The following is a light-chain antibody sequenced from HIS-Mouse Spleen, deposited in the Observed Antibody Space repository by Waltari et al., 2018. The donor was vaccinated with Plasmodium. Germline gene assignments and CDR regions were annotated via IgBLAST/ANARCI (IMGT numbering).Light chain of an antibody. CDR1: SSDGGGYNY. V-gene: IGLV2-8*01. CDR3: SSYAGSSV. Sequence: QSALTQPPSASGSPGQSVTISCTGTSSDGGGYNYVSWYQQHPGKAPKLMIYEVSKRPSGVPDRFSGSKSGNTASLTVSGLQAEDDADYYCSSYAGSSVFGTGTKVTVL. CDR2: EVS. J-gene: IGLJ1*01.